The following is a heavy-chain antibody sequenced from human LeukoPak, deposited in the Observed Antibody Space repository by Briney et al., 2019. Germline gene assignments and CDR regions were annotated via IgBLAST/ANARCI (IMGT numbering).Heavy chain of an antibody. CDR2: INHSGST. Sequence: GSLRLSCAASGFTFSSYSMNWIRQLPGKGLEWIGEINHSGSTNYNPSLKSRVTISVDTSKNQFSLKLSSVTAADTAVYYCARGAPGYWGQGTLVTVSS. CDR3: ARGAPGY. V-gene: IGHV4-34*01. J-gene: IGHJ4*02. CDR1: GFTFSSYS.